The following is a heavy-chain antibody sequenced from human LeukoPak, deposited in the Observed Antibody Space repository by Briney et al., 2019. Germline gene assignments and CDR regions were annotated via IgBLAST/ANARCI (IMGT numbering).Heavy chain of an antibody. CDR1: GFTFSNYS. D-gene: IGHD2-15*01. V-gene: IGHV3-21*03. CDR3: ARSQDIVVVVAAPCYYYMDV. J-gene: IGHJ6*03. Sequence: PGGSLRLSCAASGFTFSNYSMNWVQQGAGKGLEWASSITSSISYIYDADSVKGRFTSSRDNAKNSLYLQMNSLRAEDTAVYYCARSQDIVVVVAAPCYYYMDVWGKGTTVTVPS. CDR2: ITSSISYI.